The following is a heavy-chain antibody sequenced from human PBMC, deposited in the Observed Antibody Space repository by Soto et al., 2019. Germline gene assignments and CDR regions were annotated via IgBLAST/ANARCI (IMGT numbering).Heavy chain of an antibody. J-gene: IGHJ4*02. CDR3: ARVPPNYHDASGYYFDY. CDR2: IYYGGST. D-gene: IGHD3-22*01. V-gene: IGHV4-59*01. Sequence: ETLSLTCTVTGASITSYFWSWIRQPPGKGLEWIGYIYYGGSTNYSPSLKSRVTISIDTSKNHFSLKLSSVTAADTAVYYCARVPPNYHDASGYYFDYWGQGTLVTVSS. CDR1: GASITSYF.